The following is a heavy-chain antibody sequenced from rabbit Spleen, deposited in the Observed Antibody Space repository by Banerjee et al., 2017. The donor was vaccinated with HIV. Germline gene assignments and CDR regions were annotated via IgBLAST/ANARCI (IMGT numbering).Heavy chain of an antibody. CDR3: ARGVYRADYGGYHYFNL. V-gene: IGHV1S40*01. Sequence: QSLEESGGDLVKPGASLTLTCTASGFSFSNNGFIYWVRQAPGKGLEWIACIEAGSGYTWYASWAKGRFTISKTSSTTVTLQMTSLTVADTATYFCARGVYRADYGGYHYFNLWGPGTLVTVS. CDR1: GFSFSNNGF. D-gene: IGHD2-1*01. J-gene: IGHJ4*01. CDR2: IEAGSGYT.